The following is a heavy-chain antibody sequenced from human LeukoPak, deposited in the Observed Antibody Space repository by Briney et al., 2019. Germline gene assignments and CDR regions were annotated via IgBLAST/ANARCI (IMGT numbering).Heavy chain of an antibody. J-gene: IGHJ3*02. CDR2: IKQDGSEK. CDR3: ARGLRAFDI. CDR1: GFTFSYYW. Sequence: GGSLRLSCAASGFTFSYYWMNWVRQAPGKGLEWVANIKQDGSEKSYVDSVKGRFTISRDNAENSLFLHMNSLTAEDTAVYYCARGLRAFDIWGQGTLVTVSS. V-gene: IGHV3-7*01. D-gene: IGHD3-16*01.